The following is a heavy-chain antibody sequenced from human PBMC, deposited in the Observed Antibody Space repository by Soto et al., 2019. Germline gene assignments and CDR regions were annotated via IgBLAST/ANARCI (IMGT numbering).Heavy chain of an antibody. CDR1: GGSISSSSYY. D-gene: IGHD2-15*01. Sequence: QLQLQESGPGLVKPSETLSLTCTVSGGSISSSSYYWGWIRQPPGKGLEWIGSIYYSGSTYYNPSLKSRVTIAVDTSKNQFSLKLSSVTAADTAVYYCARLLGRSLTFDYWGQGTLVTVSS. V-gene: IGHV4-39*01. CDR2: IYYSGST. J-gene: IGHJ4*02. CDR3: ARLLGRSLTFDY.